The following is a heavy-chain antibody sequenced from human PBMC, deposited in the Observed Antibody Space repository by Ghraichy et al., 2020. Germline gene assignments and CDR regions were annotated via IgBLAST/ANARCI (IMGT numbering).Heavy chain of an antibody. V-gene: IGHV3-33*01. D-gene: IGHD6-25*01. Sequence: GESLNISCAASGFTFSSYGMHWVRQAPGKGLEWVAVIWYDGSKKYYADSVKGRFTISRDNSKNTLYLQMNSLRAEDTAVYYCARLDSSALDYWGQGTLVTVSS. J-gene: IGHJ4*02. CDR1: GFTFSSYG. CDR2: IWYDGSKK. CDR3: ARLDSSALDY.